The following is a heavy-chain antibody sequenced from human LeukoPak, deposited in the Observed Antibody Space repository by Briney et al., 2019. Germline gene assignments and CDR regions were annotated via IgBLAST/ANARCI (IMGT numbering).Heavy chain of an antibody. J-gene: IGHJ4*02. CDR1: GFTFSDCW. V-gene: IGHV3-74*01. Sequence: GGSLRLSCAASGFTFSDCWMHWVRQAPGKGLEWVSRINTDGSTINYADSVKGRSTVSRDNAKNTMYLQMNSLRAEDSAVYYCARALGYSYGYGIYWGQGTLVTVSS. CDR3: ARALGYSYGYGIY. CDR2: INTDGSTI. D-gene: IGHD5-18*01.